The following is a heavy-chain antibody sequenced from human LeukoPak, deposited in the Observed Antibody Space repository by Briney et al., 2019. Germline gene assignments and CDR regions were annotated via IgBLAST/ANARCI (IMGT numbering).Heavy chain of an antibody. Sequence: SVKVSCKASGGTFSSYTISWVRQAPGQGLEWMGRIIPILGIANYAQKFRGRVTITADKSTSTAYMELSSLRSEDTAVYYCARDLDGYNLSWFDPWGQGTLVTVSS. CDR1: GGTFSSYT. D-gene: IGHD5-24*01. CDR2: IIPILGIA. V-gene: IGHV1-69*04. CDR3: ARDLDGYNLSWFDP. J-gene: IGHJ5*02.